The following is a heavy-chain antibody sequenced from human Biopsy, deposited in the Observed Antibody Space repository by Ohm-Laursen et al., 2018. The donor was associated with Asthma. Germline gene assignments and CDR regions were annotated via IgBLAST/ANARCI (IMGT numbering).Heavy chain of an antibody. Sequence: TLSLTCAVSGRSISSGGYSWSWIRQPPGKGLERIGYIYHSGGTYYNPSLKSRVTISVDRSKNQFSLKLSSVTAADTAVYYCARVKDGYNFDYWGQGTLVTVSS. CDR1: GRSISSGGYS. D-gene: IGHD5-24*01. CDR3: ARVKDGYNFDY. V-gene: IGHV4-30-2*01. CDR2: IYHSGGT. J-gene: IGHJ4*02.